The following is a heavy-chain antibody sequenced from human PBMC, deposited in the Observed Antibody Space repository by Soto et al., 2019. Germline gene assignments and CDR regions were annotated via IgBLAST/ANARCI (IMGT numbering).Heavy chain of an antibody. CDR2: IDNSGST. CDR1: GGSISNFF. J-gene: IGHJ4*02. Sequence: SETLSLTCTVSGGSISNFFCNWIRQPAGKGLEWIGRIDNSGSTNYNPSLKSRITMSADTSRNQFSLKLNSVTAADTAVYYCARGGQDFWSGPFDYWGQGALVTVSS. D-gene: IGHD3-3*01. CDR3: ARGGQDFWSGPFDY. V-gene: IGHV4-4*07.